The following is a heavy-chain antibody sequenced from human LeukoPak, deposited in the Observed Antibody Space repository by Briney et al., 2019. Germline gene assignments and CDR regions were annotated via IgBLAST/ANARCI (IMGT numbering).Heavy chain of an antibody. CDR3: AGGGVTMNAFDY. Sequence: KPSETLSLTCTVSGGSISSYYWSWIRQPPGKGLEWIGYIYYSGSTNYNPSLKGRVTISGDTSKRQFSLKLSSVTAADTAVYYCAGGGVTMNAFDYWGQGTLVTVSS. CDR1: GGSISSYY. CDR2: IYYSGST. J-gene: IGHJ4*02. V-gene: IGHV4-59*01. D-gene: IGHD3-22*01.